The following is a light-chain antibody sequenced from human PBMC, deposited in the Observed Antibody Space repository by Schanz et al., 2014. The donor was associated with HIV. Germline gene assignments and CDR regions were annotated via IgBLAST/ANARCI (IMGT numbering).Light chain of an antibody. J-gene: IGLJ2*01. CDR2: AVN. CDR1: SSDIG. Sequence: QSALTQPPSASGSPGQSVAISCTGASSDIGVSWYQQYPGNAPKLMIFAVNRRTSGVPDRFSGAKSGNTASLTVSGLQAEDEADYYCTSKGDINNFMVFGGGTKLTVL. V-gene: IGLV2-8*01. CDR3: TSKGDINNFMV.